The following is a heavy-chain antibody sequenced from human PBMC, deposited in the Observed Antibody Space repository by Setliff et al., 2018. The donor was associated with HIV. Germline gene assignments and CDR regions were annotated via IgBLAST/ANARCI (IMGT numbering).Heavy chain of an antibody. CDR2: IWYDGRNK. CDR1: GFTFSSFG. Sequence: PGGSLRLSCAASGFTFSSFGMHWVRQAPGKGLEWVAVIWYDGRNKYYADSVQGRFTISRDNSKDTLYLQMNSLRAEDTALYFCAREGSSRDYYYYYMDVWGKGTTVTVSS. J-gene: IGHJ6*03. V-gene: IGHV3-33*08. CDR3: AREGSSRDYYYYYMDV.